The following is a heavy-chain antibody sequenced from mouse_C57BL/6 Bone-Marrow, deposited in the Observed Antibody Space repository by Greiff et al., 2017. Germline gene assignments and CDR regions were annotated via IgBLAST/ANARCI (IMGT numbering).Heavy chain of an antibody. J-gene: IGHJ2*01. V-gene: IGHV3-6*01. CDR3: ARAFDY. CDR2: ISYDGSN. CDR1: GYSITSGYY. Sequence: EVQLQQSGPGLVKPSQSLSLTCSVTGYSITSGYYWNWIRQFPGNKLEWMGYISYDGSNNYNPSLKNRISITRDTSKNQFFLKLNSVTTEDTATYYCARAFDYWGQGTTLTVSS.